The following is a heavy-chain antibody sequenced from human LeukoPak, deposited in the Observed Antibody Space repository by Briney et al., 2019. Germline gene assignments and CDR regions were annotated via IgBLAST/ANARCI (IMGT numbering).Heavy chain of an antibody. CDR1: GFTVSSNY. CDR2: IYSGGST. Sequence: PGESLRHSCSASGFTVSSNYMGWVRQAPRKGLGLISVIYSGGSTYNADSVKRRFTLSRDNSKNTLYLQMNSLRAEDTAVYYCARDLGYYDIFTGSWGQGNLVTVSS. V-gene: IGHV3-66*02. J-gene: IGHJ5*02. D-gene: IGHD3-9*01. CDR3: ARDLGYYDIFTGS.